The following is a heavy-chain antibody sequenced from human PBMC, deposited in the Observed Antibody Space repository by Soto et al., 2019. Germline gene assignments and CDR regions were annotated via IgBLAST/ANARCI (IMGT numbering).Heavy chain of an antibody. J-gene: IGHJ5*01. CDR3: AGDRIVHGARQPNFIAAAGEFGP. Sequence: QVQLVQSGAEVKKPGSSVKVSCKASGGTFSSYAISWVRQAPGQGLEWMGGIIPIFGTANYAQKFQGRVTITAEETKGTTLMELRSPGSEEKAGYYWAGDRIVHGARQPNFIAAAGEFGPRGQGTLVPLPS. D-gene: IGHD6-13*01. V-gene: IGHV1-69*01. CDR2: IIPIFGTA. CDR1: GGTFSSYA.